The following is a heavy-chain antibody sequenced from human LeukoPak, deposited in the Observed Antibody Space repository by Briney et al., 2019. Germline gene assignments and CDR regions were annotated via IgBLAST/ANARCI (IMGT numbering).Heavy chain of an antibody. D-gene: IGHD5-18*01. CDR2: IYHSGST. CDR1: GYSISSGYY. CDR3: ARGAAGYSYRIDY. V-gene: IGHV4-38-2*01. Sequence: PSETLSLTCAVSGYSISSGYYWGWIRQPPGKGPEWIGSIYHSGSTYYNPSLKSRVTISVDTSKNQFSLKLSSVTAADTAVYYCARGAAGYSYRIDYWGQGTLVTVSS. J-gene: IGHJ4*02.